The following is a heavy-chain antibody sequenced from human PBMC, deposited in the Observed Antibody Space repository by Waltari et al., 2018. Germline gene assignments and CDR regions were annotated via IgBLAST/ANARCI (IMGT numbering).Heavy chain of an antibody. CDR1: GGSFSGYY. V-gene: IGHV4-34*01. Sequence: QVQLQQWGAGLLKPSETLSLTCAVYGGSFSGYYWSWIRQPPGKGLEWIGEINHSGSTNYNPSLKSRVTISVDTSKNQFSLKLSSVTAADTAVYYCARAWMSLILGATSAFDIWGQGTMVTVS. CDR2: INHSGST. J-gene: IGHJ3*02. CDR3: ARAWMSLILGATSAFDI. D-gene: IGHD1-26*01.